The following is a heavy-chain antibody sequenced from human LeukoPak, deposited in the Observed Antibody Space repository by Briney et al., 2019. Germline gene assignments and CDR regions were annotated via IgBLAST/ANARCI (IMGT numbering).Heavy chain of an antibody. CDR2: IIPIFGTA. CDR1: GGTFSSYA. D-gene: IGHD3-22*01. CDR3: ARAVSSHYYDSSGQI. Sequence: SVKVSCKASGGTFSSYAISWVRQAPGQGLEWTGGIIPIFGTASYAQKFQGRVTMTRDTSTSTVYMELSSLRSEDTAVYYCARAVSSHYYDSSGQIWGQGTMVTVSS. J-gene: IGHJ3*02. V-gene: IGHV1-69*05.